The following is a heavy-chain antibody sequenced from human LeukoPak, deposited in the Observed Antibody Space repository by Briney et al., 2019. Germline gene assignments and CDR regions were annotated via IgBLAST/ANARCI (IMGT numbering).Heavy chain of an antibody. D-gene: IGHD4-23*01. CDR3: ARDYGGNSCDY. CDR2: ISSSSSYI. CDR1: GFTVSSNY. J-gene: IGHJ4*02. V-gene: IGHV3-21*01. Sequence: GGSLRLSCAASGFTVSSNYMSWVRQAPGKGLEWVSSISSSSSYIYYADSVKGRFTISRDNAKNSLYLQMNSLRAEDTAVYYCARDYGGNSCDYWGQGTLVTVSS.